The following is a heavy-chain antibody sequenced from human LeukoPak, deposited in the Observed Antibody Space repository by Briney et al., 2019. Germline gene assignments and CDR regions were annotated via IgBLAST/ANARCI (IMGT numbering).Heavy chain of an antibody. Sequence: QAGGSLRLSCAASGFTFSSYAMSWVRQAPGKGLEWVSAISGSGGSTYYADSVKGRFTISGDNSKNTLYLQMNSLRAEDTAVYYCASRGSRIAVAGYRTDYWGQGTLVTVSS. V-gene: IGHV3-23*01. CDR2: ISGSGGST. CDR1: GFTFSSYA. J-gene: IGHJ4*02. D-gene: IGHD6-19*01. CDR3: ASRGSRIAVAGYRTDY.